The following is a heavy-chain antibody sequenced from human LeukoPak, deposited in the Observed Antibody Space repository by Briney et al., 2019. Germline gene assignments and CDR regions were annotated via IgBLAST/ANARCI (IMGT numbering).Heavy chain of an antibody. CDR2: IWYDGSNK. CDR3: ARDLRDALGYYYGMDV. D-gene: IGHD3-16*01. J-gene: IGHJ6*02. Sequence: GGSLRLSCAASGFTFSSYGMHWVRQAPGKGHEWVAVIWYDGSNKDYADSVKGRFTISRDNSKNTLYLQMNSLRAEDTAVYYCARDLRDALGYYYGMDVWGQGTTVTVSS. CDR1: GFTFSSYG. V-gene: IGHV3-33*01.